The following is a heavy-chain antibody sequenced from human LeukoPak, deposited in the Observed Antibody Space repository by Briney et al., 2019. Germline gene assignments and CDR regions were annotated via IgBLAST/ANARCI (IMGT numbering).Heavy chain of an antibody. D-gene: IGHD2-21*02. V-gene: IGHV3-20*04. J-gene: IGHJ4*02. CDR2: LNWNGAST. CDR3: AKLRRGDHDKVSRDYFDY. Sequence: GGSLRLSCAASGFTFDDYGLSWVRQVPGKGLEWVSCLNWNGASTGYADSVKGRFTISRHNSKNTLYLQMNSLRAEDTDVYYCAKLRRGDHDKVSRDYFDYWGQGTLVTVSS. CDR1: GFTFDDYG.